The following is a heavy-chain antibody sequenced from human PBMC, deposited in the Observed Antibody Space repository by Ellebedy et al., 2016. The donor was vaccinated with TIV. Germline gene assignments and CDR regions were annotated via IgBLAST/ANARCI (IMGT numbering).Heavy chain of an antibody. V-gene: IGHV4-39*02. D-gene: IGHD2/OR15-2a*01. CDR2: IFYDGTT. CDR3: ARHLGVRAFEY. CDR1: GDSIFSSTNY. J-gene: IGHJ3*01. Sequence: MPSETLSLTCTVSGDSIFSSTNYWGWVRQSPGKGLEWVGTIFYDGTTYYNPSPKRRLTISVDTSRNHFSLTLNSVTAADTATYYCARHLGVRAFEYWGPGTMVTVAS.